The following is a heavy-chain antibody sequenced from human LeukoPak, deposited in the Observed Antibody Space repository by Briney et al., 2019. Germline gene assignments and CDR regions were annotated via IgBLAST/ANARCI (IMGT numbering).Heavy chain of an antibody. CDR1: GHTFTSYD. J-gene: IGHJ3*02. CDR2: MNPNSGNT. CDR3: ARGPYYYDLDAFDI. V-gene: IGHV1-8*01. D-gene: IGHD3-22*01. Sequence: ASVKVSCKASGHTFTSYDINWVRQATGQGLEWMGWMNPNSGNTGYAQKFQGRVTMTRNTSISTAYMELSSLRSEDTAVYYCARGPYYYDLDAFDIWGQGTMVTVSS.